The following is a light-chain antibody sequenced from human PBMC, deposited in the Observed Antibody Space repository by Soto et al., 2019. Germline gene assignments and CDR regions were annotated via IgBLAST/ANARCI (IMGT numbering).Light chain of an antibody. CDR3: TSYAGSYADVL. CDR2: EVT. CDR1: SSDFGATNY. Sequence: QSALTQPPSASGSPGQSVTISCTGASSDFGATNYVSWYQQHPGKAPKLMIFEVTKRPSGVPDRFSGSKSGNTASLTVSGLQAEEEAHYYCTSYAGSYADVLFGVGTKLNVL. V-gene: IGLV2-8*01. J-gene: IGLJ2*01.